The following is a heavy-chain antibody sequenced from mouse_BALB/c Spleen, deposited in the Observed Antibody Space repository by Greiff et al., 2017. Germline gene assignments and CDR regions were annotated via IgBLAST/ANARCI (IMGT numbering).Heavy chain of an antibody. J-gene: IGHJ1*01. CDR2: ISYSGST. D-gene: IGHD2-3*01. CDR3: ARSLMTYWYFDV. Sequence: EVQRVESGPSLVKPSQTLSLTCSVTGDSITSGYWNWIRKFPGNKLEYMGYISYSGSTYYNPSLKSRISITRDTSKNQYYLQLNSVTTEDTATYYCARSLMTYWYFDVWGAGTTVTVSS. V-gene: IGHV3-8*02. CDR1: GDSITSGY.